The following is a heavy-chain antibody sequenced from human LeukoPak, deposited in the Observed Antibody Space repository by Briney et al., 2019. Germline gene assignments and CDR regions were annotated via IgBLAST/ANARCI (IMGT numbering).Heavy chain of an antibody. CDR3: ARDEQRFSSTWASNPFDM. Sequence: GGSLRLSCAASGFTFSSYSMNWVRQAPGKGLEWVSYISSSSTIYYADSVKGRFTISRDNAKNSLYLQMNSLRDEDTAVYYCARDEQRFSSTWASNPFDMWGQGTMVTVSS. CDR1: GFTFSSYS. V-gene: IGHV3-48*02. J-gene: IGHJ3*02. CDR2: ISSSSTI. D-gene: IGHD6-13*01.